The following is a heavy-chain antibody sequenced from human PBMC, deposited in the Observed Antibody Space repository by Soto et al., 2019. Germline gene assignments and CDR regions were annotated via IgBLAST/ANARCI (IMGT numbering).Heavy chain of an antibody. V-gene: IGHV1-18*01. D-gene: IGHD2-2*01. CDR2: ISADNGNT. CDR1: GYTFTYYR. J-gene: IGHJ4*02. Sequence: ASVKVSCKASGYTFTYYRITWVLQAPGQGLEWMGWISADNGNTNYAQKLQGRVTMTTDTSTNTAHMELRSLRSDDTAVYYCATLYCSTTSCQLDYWGQGTLVTVSS. CDR3: ATLYCSTTSCQLDY.